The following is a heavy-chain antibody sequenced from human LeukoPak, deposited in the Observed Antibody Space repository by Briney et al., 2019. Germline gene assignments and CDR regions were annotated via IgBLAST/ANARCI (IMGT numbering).Heavy chain of an antibody. D-gene: IGHD5-12*01. J-gene: IGHJ4*02. CDR3: ARVPLGYSGAYYFDY. CDR1: RGTISASIRSYY. CDR2: ISSSGST. Sequence: PSETLSLTCTVSRGTISASIRSYYWSWLRQPPGKGLEWIGYISSSGSTNDNPSLRSRVTISVDTSKNQFFLNLSSVSAADTAVYYCARVPLGYSGAYYFDYWGPGTLDTVSP. V-gene: IGHV4-4*09.